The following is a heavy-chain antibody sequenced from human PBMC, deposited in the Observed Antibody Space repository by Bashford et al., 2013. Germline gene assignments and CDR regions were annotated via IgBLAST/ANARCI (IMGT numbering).Heavy chain of an antibody. V-gene: IGHV3-30*18. CDR3: AKDVNPLPFYSGNWGYYFDC. D-gene: IGHD1-26*01. Sequence: RQAPGKGLEWVAVISYDGSNKYYADSVKGRFTISRDNSKNTLYLQMTSLRAEDTAVYYCAKDVNPLPFYSGNWGYYFDCWGQGTLVTVSS. CDR2: ISYDGSNK. J-gene: IGHJ4*02.